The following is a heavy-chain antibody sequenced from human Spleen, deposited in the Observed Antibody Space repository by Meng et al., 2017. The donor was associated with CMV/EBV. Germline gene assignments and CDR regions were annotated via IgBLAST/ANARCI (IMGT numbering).Heavy chain of an antibody. V-gene: IGHV3-23*03. D-gene: IGHD6-13*01. CDR3: ARAHQRSSSWYNQDFDY. Sequence: FTFSSYAMSWVRQAPGKGLEWVSVIYSGGSSTYYADSVKGRFTISRDNSKNTLYLQMNSLRSDDTAVYYCARAHQRSSSWYNQDFDYWGQGTLVTVSS. J-gene: IGHJ4*02. CDR2: IYSGGSST. CDR1: FTFSSYA.